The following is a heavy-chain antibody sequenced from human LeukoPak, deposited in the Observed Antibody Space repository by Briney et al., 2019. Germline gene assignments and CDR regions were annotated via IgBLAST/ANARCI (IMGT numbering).Heavy chain of an antibody. Sequence: GGSLRLSCAASGFTFSSYAMSWVRQAPGKGLEWVSAISGSGGGTYYADSVKGRFTISRDNSKNTLFLQMDILRGEDTAVYYCAKDLNTAHNYYYLDVWGKGTTVTVSS. CDR3: AKDLNTAHNYYYLDV. CDR2: ISGSGGGT. J-gene: IGHJ6*03. V-gene: IGHV3-23*01. D-gene: IGHD2-21*02. CDR1: GFTFSSYA.